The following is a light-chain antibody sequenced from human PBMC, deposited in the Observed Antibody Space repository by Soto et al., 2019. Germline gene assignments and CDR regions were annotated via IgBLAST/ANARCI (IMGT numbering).Light chain of an antibody. CDR1: SSDVGSYNL. CDR3: CSYAGSSTFV. Sequence: QSALTQPASVSGSPGQSITISCTGTSSDVGSYNLVSWYQHHPGTAPKLMIYEGSKRPSGVSDRFSGSKSGNTASLTISGLRAEDEADYYCCSYAGSSTFVFGGGTKVTVL. CDR2: EGS. J-gene: IGLJ2*01. V-gene: IGLV2-23*03.